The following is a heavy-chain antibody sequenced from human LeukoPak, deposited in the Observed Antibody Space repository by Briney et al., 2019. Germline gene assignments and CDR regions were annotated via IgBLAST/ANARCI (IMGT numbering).Heavy chain of an antibody. CDR2: IYYSGST. J-gene: IGHJ3*02. CDR3: ARAVVVTGGAFDI. CDR1: GGSISSGGYH. D-gene: IGHD3-22*01. V-gene: IGHV4-31*03. Sequence: SQTLSLTCTVSGGSISSGGYHWNWIRQHPGKGLEWFGDIYYSGSTYYNPSIKSRVTISVDTTKNQFSLTLNSVTAADTAGYYCARAVVVTGGAFDIWGQGTMVTVSS.